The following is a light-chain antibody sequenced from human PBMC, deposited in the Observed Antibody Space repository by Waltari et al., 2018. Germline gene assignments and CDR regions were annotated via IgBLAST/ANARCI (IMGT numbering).Light chain of an antibody. CDR3: CSYAGSYVV. Sequence: QSALTQPRSVSGSPGQSVTISCTGTSSDVGGYNYVSWYQQHPGKAPKLMIYDVSKRPSGVPDRFAGSTSGSAGSLTLSGLQAEDEADYYCCSYAGSYVVFGGGTKLTVL. J-gene: IGLJ2*01. CDR2: DVS. V-gene: IGLV2-11*01. CDR1: SSDVGGYNY.